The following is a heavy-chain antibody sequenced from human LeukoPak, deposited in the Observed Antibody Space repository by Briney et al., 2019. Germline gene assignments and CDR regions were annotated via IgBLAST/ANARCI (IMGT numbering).Heavy chain of an antibody. Sequence: AETLSLTCAVYGGSFSGYYWSWIRQPPGKGLEWIGEINHSGSTNYNPSLKSRVTISVDTSKNQFSLKLSSVTAADTAVYYCARDPGIAAAGTLRAYYFDYWGQGTLVTVSS. CDR3: ARDPGIAAAGTLRAYYFDY. V-gene: IGHV4-34*01. J-gene: IGHJ4*02. CDR2: INHSGST. CDR1: GGSFSGYY. D-gene: IGHD6-13*01.